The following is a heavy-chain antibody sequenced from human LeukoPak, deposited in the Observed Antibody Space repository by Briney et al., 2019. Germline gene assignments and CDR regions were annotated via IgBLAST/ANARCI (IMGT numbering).Heavy chain of an antibody. CDR3: ARGHGGHRATYYDYVWGSCCQYYFDY. CDR2: IYYSGST. D-gene: IGHD3-16*01. CDR1: GGSISSGGYY. V-gene: IGHV4-31*03. J-gene: IGHJ4*02. Sequence: PSQTLSLTCTVSGGSISSGGYYWSWIRQHPGKGLEWIGYIYYSGSTYYNPSLKSRVTISVDTSKNQFSLKLSSVTAADTAVYYCARGHGGHRATYYDYVWGSCCQYYFDYWGQGTLVTVSS.